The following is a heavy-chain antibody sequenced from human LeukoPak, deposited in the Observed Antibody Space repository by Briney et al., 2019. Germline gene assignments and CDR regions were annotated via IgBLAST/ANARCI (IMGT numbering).Heavy chain of an antibody. CDR2: IYYSGRT. J-gene: IGHJ6*02. V-gene: IGHV4-59*08. CDR3: ARALQDYYYGMDV. CDR1: GDSISGYY. D-gene: IGHD5-24*01. Sequence: SETLSLTCTVSGDSISGYYWSWIRQPPGEGLEWIGYIYYSGRTNYNPSLKSRVTISEDTSKNHFSLRLRSVTAADTAVYYCARALQDYYYGMDVWGQGTTVTVSS.